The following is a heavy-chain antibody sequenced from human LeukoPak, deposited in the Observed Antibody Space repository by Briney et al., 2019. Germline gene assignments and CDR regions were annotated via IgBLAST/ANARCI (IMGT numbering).Heavy chain of an antibody. CDR3: ARDPGVTTISYYFDY. V-gene: IGHV3-11*01. CDR2: ISSSGSTI. D-gene: IGHD5-12*01. J-gene: IGHJ4*02. Sequence: PGGSLRLSCAASGFTFSDYYMSWIRQAPGKGLEWVSYISSSGSTIYYADSVKGRFTISRDNAKNSLYLQMNSLRAEDTAVYYCARDPGVTTISYYFDYWGQGTLVTVSS. CDR1: GFTFSDYY.